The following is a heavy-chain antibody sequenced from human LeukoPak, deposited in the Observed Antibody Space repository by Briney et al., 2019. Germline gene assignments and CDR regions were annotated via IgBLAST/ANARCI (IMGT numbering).Heavy chain of an antibody. V-gene: IGHV3-9*01. Sequence: PGGSLRLSCAASGFTFRNYAMHWVRQAPGKGLEWVSGISWNSGSIGYADSVKGRFTISRDNAKNSLYLQMNSLRAEDTAVYYCARDGGFGEILWPLGYWGQGTLVTVSS. D-gene: IGHD3-10*01. CDR1: GFTFRNYA. CDR2: ISWNSGSI. CDR3: ARDGGFGEILWPLGY. J-gene: IGHJ4*02.